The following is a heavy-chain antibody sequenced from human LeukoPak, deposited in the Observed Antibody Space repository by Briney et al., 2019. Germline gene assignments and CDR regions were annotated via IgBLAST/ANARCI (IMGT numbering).Heavy chain of an antibody. CDR2: ISAYNGNT. CDR3: ARGAAMSSYYYYYYGMDV. J-gene: IGHJ6*04. CDR1: GYTFTSYG. V-gene: IGHV1-18*01. Sequence: ASVKVSCKASGYTFTSYGISWVRQAPGQGLEWMGWISAYNGNTNYAQKLQGRVTMTTDTSTSTAYMELRSLRSDDTAVYYCARGAAMSSYYYYYYGMDVWGKGTTVTVSS. D-gene: IGHD5-18*01.